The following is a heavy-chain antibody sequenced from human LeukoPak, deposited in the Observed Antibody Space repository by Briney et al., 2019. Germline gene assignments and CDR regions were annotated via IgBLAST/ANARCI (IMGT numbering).Heavy chain of an antibody. D-gene: IGHD2-2*01. CDR2: ISYDGSTT. Sequence: GRSLRLSCAASGFTFSSIAMHWVRQAPGKGLEWVAVISYDGSTTYYADSVKGRFIISRANSKNTLYLQMNSLRAEDTAVYYCAKERYCSSTSCYENYSYYGMDVWGQGTTVTVSS. J-gene: IGHJ6*02. V-gene: IGHV3-30-3*01. CDR1: GFTFSSIA. CDR3: AKERYCSSTSCYENYSYYGMDV.